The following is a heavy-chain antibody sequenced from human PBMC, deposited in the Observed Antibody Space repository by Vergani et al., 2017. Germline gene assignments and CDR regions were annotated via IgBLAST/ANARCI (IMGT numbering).Heavy chain of an antibody. V-gene: IGHV1-46*01. CDR3: ARMERELLSGKAFAI. D-gene: IGHD1-26*01. CDR2: INPSGGHT. Sequence: QVQVVQSGAEVKKSGASVKVSCKTSGYTFSNYYMHWVRQAPGQGLEWMGIINPSGGHTNYAQKFQGRVTMTRDTSTSTVYMELSSLRSEDTAIYYCARMERELLSGKAFAIWGQGTMVTVSS. J-gene: IGHJ3*02. CDR1: GYTFSNYY.